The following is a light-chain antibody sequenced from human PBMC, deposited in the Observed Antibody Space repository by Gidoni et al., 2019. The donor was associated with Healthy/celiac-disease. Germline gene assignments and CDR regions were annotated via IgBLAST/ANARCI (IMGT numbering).Light chain of an antibody. CDR2: AAS. CDR3: QQSYSTPFG. Sequence: DIQMTQSPSSLSASVGDRVTITCRASQSISSYLNWYQQKPGKAPKLLIYAASILQSGVPSRFSGSGSGTDFTLTISSLQPEDFATYYCQQSYSTPFGFGPGTKVDIK. CDR1: QSISSY. V-gene: IGKV1-39*01. J-gene: IGKJ3*01.